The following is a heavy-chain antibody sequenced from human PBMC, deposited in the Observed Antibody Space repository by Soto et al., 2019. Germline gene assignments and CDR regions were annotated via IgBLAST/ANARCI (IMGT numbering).Heavy chain of an antibody. V-gene: IGHV1-46*01. CDR2: INPSGGST. Sequence: ASVKVSCKASGYTFTSYHMYWVRHAPGQGLEWMGIINPSGGSTSYAQKFQGRVTMTRDTSTSTVYMELSSLRSEDTAVYYCARDLPMDYDSSGYYRVPNWFDPWGQGTLVTVSS. CDR1: GYTFTSYH. CDR3: ARDLPMDYDSSGYYRVPNWFDP. J-gene: IGHJ5*02. D-gene: IGHD3-22*01.